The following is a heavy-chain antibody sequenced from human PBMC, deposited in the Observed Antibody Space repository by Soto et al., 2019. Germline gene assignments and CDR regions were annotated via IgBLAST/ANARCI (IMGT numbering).Heavy chain of an antibody. J-gene: IGHJ4*02. Sequence: SETLSLTCAVSGDSINSGAYSWSWIRQPPGKGLEWIGYIYHSGSTYYNPSLKSRVTISVDRSKNQFSLKLNSVTAADTAVYYCARGGYSYGYAFDNWGQGALVTVSS. CDR3: ARGGYSYGYAFDN. CDR1: GDSINSGAYS. V-gene: IGHV4-30-2*01. CDR2: IYHSGST. D-gene: IGHD5-18*01.